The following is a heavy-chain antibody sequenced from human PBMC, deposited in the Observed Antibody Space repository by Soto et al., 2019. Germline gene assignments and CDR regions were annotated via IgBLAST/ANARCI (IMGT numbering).Heavy chain of an antibody. CDR3: ARDIESTIFGVVRDYYYYGMDV. Sequence: GGSLRLSCAASGFTFSSYWMSWVRQAPGKWLEWVANIKQDGSEKYYVDSVKGRFTISRDNAKNSLYLQMNSLTAEGTAVYYCARDIESTIFGVVRDYYYYGMDVWGQGXTVTVYS. J-gene: IGHJ6*02. D-gene: IGHD3-3*01. V-gene: IGHV3-7*01. CDR2: IKQDGSEK. CDR1: GFTFSSYW.